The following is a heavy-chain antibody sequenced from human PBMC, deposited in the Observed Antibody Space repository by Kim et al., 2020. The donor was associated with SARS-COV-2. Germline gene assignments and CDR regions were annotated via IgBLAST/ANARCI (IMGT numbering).Heavy chain of an antibody. D-gene: IGHD3-22*01. CDR2: ISGSGGST. J-gene: IGHJ4*02. Sequence: GGSLRLSCAASGFTFSSYAMSWVRQAPGKGLEWVSAISGSGGSTYYADSVKGRFTISRDNSKNTLYLQMNSLRAEDTAVYYCAKAYYYDSSGYAPPWDYWGQGTLVTVSS. V-gene: IGHV3-23*01. CDR1: GFTFSSYA. CDR3: AKAYYYDSSGYAPPWDY.